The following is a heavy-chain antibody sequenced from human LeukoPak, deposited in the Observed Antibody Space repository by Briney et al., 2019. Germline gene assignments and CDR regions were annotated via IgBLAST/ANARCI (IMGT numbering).Heavy chain of an antibody. V-gene: IGHV5-10-1*01. J-gene: IGHJ4*02. CDR3: ARHEEIAVAV. CDR1: GYSFTSYW. CDR2: IDPSDSYT. Sequence: GESLKISCKGSGYSFTSYWISWVRQMPGKGLEWMGRIDPSDSYTNYSPSFQGHVTISADKSVSTAYLQWSSLKASDTAMYYCARHEEIAVAVWGQGTLVTVSS. D-gene: IGHD6-19*01.